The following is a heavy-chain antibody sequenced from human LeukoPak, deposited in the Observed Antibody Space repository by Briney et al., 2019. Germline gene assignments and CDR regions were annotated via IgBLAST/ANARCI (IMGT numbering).Heavy chain of an antibody. Sequence: GTSVKVSCKASGFTFTSSAVQWVRQARGQRLEWIGWIVVGSGNTNYAQKFQERVTITRDMSTSTAYMELSSLGSEDTAVYYCAAVRSFNDAFDIWGQGTMVTVSS. CDR1: GFTFTSSA. CDR2: IVVGSGNT. D-gene: IGHD2/OR15-2a*01. V-gene: IGHV1-58*01. J-gene: IGHJ3*02. CDR3: AAVRSFNDAFDI.